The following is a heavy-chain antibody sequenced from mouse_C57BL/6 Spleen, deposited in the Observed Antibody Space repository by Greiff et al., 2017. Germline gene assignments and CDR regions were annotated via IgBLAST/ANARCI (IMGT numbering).Heavy chain of an antibody. Sequence: VQLQQSGPELVKPGASVKMSCKASGYTFTDYNMHWVKQSHGKSLEWIGYINPNNGGTSYNQKFKGKATLTVNKSSSTAYMELRSLTSEDSAVYYCANLDYDGYYYFEYWGQGTTLTVSS. J-gene: IGHJ2*01. CDR2: INPNNGGT. D-gene: IGHD2-3*01. CDR1: GYTFTDYN. V-gene: IGHV1-22*01. CDR3: ANLDYDGYYYFEY.